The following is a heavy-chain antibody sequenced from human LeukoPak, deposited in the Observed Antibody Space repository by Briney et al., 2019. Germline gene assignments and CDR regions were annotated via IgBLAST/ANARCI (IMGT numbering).Heavy chain of an antibody. J-gene: IGHJ4*02. D-gene: IGHD6-19*01. CDR2: ISSSGSTI. Sequence: PGGSLRLSCAASGFTFSSYEMNWVRQAPGKGLEWVSYISSSGSTIYYADSVKGRFTISRDNAKNSLYLLMNSLRAEDTAVYYCAREKAGAFDYWGQGTLVSVSS. CDR3: AREKAGAFDY. V-gene: IGHV3-48*03. CDR1: GFTFSSYE.